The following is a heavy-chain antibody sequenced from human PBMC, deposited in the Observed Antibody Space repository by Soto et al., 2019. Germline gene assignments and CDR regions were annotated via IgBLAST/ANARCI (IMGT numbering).Heavy chain of an antibody. CDR3: ERAELELPTYYYYYGMDV. CDR1: GGTFSSYA. D-gene: IGHD1-7*01. J-gene: IGHJ6*02. V-gene: IGHV1-69*06. Sequence: QVQLVQSGAEVKKPGSSVKVSCKASGGTFSSYAISWVRQAPGQGLEWMGGIIPIFGTANYAQKFQGRVTITADKSTSTAYMELSSLRSEDTAVYYCERAELELPTYYYYYGMDVWGQGTTVTVSS. CDR2: IIPIFGTA.